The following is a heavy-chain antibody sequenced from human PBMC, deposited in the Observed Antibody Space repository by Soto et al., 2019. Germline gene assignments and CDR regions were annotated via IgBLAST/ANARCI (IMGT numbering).Heavy chain of an antibody. V-gene: IGHV4-31*03. CDR2: IYYSGST. CDR1: GGSISIGGYY. J-gene: IGHJ4*02. Sequence: QVQLQESGPGLVKPSQTLSLTCTVSGGSISIGGYYWSWIRQHPGKGLEWIGYIYYSGSTYYNPSLMSRVSISVSTHKNQFSLKLSSVTAAETAVYYCARWPQLEPRFDYWGQGTLVTVSS. CDR3: ARWPQLEPRFDY. D-gene: IGHD1-1*01.